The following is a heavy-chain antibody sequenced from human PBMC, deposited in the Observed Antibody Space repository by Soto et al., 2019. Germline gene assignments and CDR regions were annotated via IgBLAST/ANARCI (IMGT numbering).Heavy chain of an antibody. CDR1: GLTFSGFG. Sequence: QEHLVESGEGVVQSGKSLTLSCVASGLTFSGFGIHWVRQAPGKGLEWVAVISYDATKKYYADAVKGRFTISRDDAKNTVSLEMKNLRIEDTGVYHCAKDLDAYNWNTGGWFDPWGQGTLVSVSS. CDR2: ISYDATKK. V-gene: IGHV3-30*18. CDR3: AKDLDAYNWNTGGWFDP. J-gene: IGHJ5*02. D-gene: IGHD1-20*01.